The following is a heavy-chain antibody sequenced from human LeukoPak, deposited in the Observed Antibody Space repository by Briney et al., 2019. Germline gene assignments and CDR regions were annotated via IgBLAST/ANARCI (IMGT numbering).Heavy chain of an antibody. D-gene: IGHD3-22*01. CDR1: GGSISSGSYY. CDR2: IYTSGST. Sequence: SQTLSLTCTVSGGSISSGSYYWSWIRQPAGKGLEWIGRIYTSGSTNYNPSLKSRVTISVDTSKNQFSLKLSSVTAADTAVYYCATSSGYYQGAFDIWGQGTMVTVSS. V-gene: IGHV4-61*02. J-gene: IGHJ3*02. CDR3: ATSSGYYQGAFDI.